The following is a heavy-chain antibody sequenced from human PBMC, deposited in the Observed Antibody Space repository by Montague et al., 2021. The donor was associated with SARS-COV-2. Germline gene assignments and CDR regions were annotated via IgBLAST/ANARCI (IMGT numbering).Heavy chain of an antibody. CDR2: IDWDDDT. J-gene: IGHJ4*02. CDR1: GFSLSTSGMC. Sequence: VKPTQTLTLTSTFSGFSLSTSGMCVSWIRQPPGKALEWLALIDWDDDTYYSTSLKTRLTISKDTSKNQVVLTMTNMDPVDTATYYCARMRWELLGGVHYFDYWGQGTLVTVSS. V-gene: IGHV2-70*01. CDR3: ARMRWELLGGVHYFDY. D-gene: IGHD1-26*01.